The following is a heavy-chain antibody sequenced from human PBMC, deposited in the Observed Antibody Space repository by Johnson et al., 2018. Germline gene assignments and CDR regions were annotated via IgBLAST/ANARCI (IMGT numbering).Heavy chain of an antibody. CDR1: GFTFSSYA. V-gene: IGHV3-23*04. Sequence: EVQLVESGGGLVQPGGSLRLSCAASGFTFSSYAMSGVRQAPGKGLEGVSAISGSGGSPYYADSVKGRFTISSDNSKNQLYLQMNSLRAEDTAVYYCAKAGTTVVTHHYYYYYMDVWGKGTTVTVSS. CDR2: ISGSGGSP. D-gene: IGHD4-23*01. CDR3: AKAGTTVVTHHYYYYYMDV. J-gene: IGHJ6*03.